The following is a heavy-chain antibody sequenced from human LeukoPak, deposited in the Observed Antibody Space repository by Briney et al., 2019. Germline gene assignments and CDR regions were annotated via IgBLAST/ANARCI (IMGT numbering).Heavy chain of an antibody. CDR1: GFTFSSYA. D-gene: IGHD2-21*02. Sequence: GGSLTLSRAASGFTFSSYAMSWVRPPRGKGLEWVSALSGSGGSTYYADSVKGRFTITRDNSMNTLYLQMNSLRAEDTAVYYCAGPYCGGDCYQDAFDIWGQGTMVTVSS. CDR2: LSGSGGST. J-gene: IGHJ3*02. V-gene: IGHV3-23*01. CDR3: AGPYCGGDCYQDAFDI.